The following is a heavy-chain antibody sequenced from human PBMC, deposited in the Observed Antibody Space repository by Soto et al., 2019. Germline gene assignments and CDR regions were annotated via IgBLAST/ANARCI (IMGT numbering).Heavy chain of an antibody. Sequence: ASVKVSCKAAGYTFTGYYMHWVRQAPGQGLEWMGWIKPNSGGTNYAQKFQGRVTMTRDTSISTDYMELSRLRSDDTAVYYCARAYSGNQSPDYWGQGTLVTVSS. CDR2: IKPNSGGT. D-gene: IGHD4-4*01. V-gene: IGHV1-2*02. CDR1: GYTFTGYY. J-gene: IGHJ4*02. CDR3: ARAYSGNQSPDY.